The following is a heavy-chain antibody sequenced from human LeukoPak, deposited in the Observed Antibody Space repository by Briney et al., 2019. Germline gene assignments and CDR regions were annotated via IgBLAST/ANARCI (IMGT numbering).Heavy chain of an antibody. J-gene: IGHJ4*02. V-gene: IGHV1-18*01. CDR2: ISAYNGNT. CDR3: AKFGGYYDRSARGAPEFDY. D-gene: IGHD3-22*01. Sequence: ASVKVSCKASGYTFTSYGISWVRQAPGQGLEWMGWISAYNGNTNYAQKLQGRVAMTTDTSTSTAYMELRSLRSDDTAIYYCAKFGGYYDRSARGAPEFDYWGQGTLVTVSS. CDR1: GYTFTSYG.